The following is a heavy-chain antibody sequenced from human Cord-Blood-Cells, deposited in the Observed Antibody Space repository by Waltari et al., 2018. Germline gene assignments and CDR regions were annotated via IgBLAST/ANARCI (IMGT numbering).Heavy chain of an antibody. CDR1: GYTFTSYY. CDR3: ATQASGDSSGYALAY. V-gene: IGHV1-46*01. CDR2: MNPGGGST. D-gene: IGHD3-22*01. Sequence: QVQLVQSGAEVKKPGASVKVSCKASGYTFTSYYMHWVRQAPGQGLEWMGIMNPGGGSTSDGQKFQGRVTMTRDTSTSTVYMELSSRRSEDTAVYYCATQASGDSSGYALAYWGQGTLVTVSS. J-gene: IGHJ4*02.